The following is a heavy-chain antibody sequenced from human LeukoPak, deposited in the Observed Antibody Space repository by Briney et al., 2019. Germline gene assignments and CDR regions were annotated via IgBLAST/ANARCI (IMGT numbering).Heavy chain of an antibody. Sequence: ASVTVSCKASGYTFPTSGISWVRQAPGQGLEWMGWISVYNHNTNYAQKFQGRVTVTTDTSTRTAYMELRSLRSDDTAVYYCARRAAIVYYYYMDVWGKGTTVTVSS. D-gene: IGHD2-2*01. CDR1: GYTFPTSG. J-gene: IGHJ6*03. CDR2: ISVYNHNT. CDR3: ARRAAIVYYYYMDV. V-gene: IGHV1-18*04.